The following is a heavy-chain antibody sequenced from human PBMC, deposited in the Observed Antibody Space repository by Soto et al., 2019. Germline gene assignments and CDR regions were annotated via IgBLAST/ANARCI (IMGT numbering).Heavy chain of an antibody. D-gene: IGHD6-13*01. CDR3: ALDSGPVLAADGTVGWCGP. CDR1: GGSISSSNW. V-gene: IGHV4-4*02. J-gene: IGHJ5*02. Sequence: QVQLQESGPGLVKPSGTLSLTCAVSGGSISSSNWWRWVRQPPGKGLEWIGEIYHSGSTNYNPSLKSRVTISVDNSKNQFSLGLSSGSAADTAVYYGALDSGPVLAADGTVGWCGPWGQGTLVTFSS. CDR2: IYHSGST.